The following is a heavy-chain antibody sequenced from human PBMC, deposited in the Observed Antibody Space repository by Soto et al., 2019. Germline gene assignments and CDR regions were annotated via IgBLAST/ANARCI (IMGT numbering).Heavy chain of an antibody. V-gene: IGHV4-39*01. J-gene: IGHJ4*02. Sequence: SETLSLTCTVSGDSVTRSRYYWCWIRQPPGKGLEWIGSIYYSGSTYYNPSLKSRITISVDTSKNQVSLKLSSVTAADTAVCICVSGYPWVGFAYWGQGTLVTGSS. CDR2: IYYSGST. D-gene: IGHD5-18*01. CDR1: GDSVTRSRYY. CDR3: VSGYPWVGFAY.